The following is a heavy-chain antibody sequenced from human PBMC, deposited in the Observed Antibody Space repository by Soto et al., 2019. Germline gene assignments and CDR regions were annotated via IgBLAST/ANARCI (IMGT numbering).Heavy chain of an antibody. D-gene: IGHD3-22*01. CDR1: GITISNYP. Sequence: EVQLLESGGGLVQPGGSLRLSCAASGITISNYPMSWVRQAPGKGLDWASGIRGSGDRTYYADSAKGRFTISKDISKISLSLQLDNLGVEDTAVYFCVKDDGGYPSTAPHWGQGTLVTVSS. J-gene: IGHJ1*01. CDR2: IRGSGDRT. CDR3: VKDDGGYPSTAPH. V-gene: IGHV3-23*01.